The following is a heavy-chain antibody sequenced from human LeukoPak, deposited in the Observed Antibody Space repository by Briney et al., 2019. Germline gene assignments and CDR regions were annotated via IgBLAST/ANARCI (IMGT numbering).Heavy chain of an antibody. CDR2: IYYSGGT. V-gene: IGHV4-39*01. J-gene: IGHJ4*02. Sequence: SETLSLTCTVSGGSISSTIDYWGWIRQPPGKGLEWIGSIYYSGGTYYNPSLKSRVTISVDTSKNQFSLKLSSVTAADTAVYYCARHTDYYGISGYYFFDYWGQGTLVAVSS. D-gene: IGHD3-22*01. CDR1: GGSISSTIDY. CDR3: ARHTDYYGISGYYFFDY.